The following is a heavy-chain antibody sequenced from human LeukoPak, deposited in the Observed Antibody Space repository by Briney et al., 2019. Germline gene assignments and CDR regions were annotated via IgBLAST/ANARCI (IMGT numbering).Heavy chain of an antibody. CDR2: ISWDGDST. J-gene: IGHJ6*04. V-gene: IGHV3-43D*04. CDR3: AKDLRYYDILTGYHYYYYGMDV. D-gene: IGHD3-9*01. Sequence: GGSLRLSCAASGFTFDDYAMHWVRQAPGKGLEWVSLISWDGDSTYYADSVKGRFTISRDNSKNSLYLQMNSLRAEDTALYYCAKDLRYYDILTGYHYYYYGMDVWGKGTTVTVSS. CDR1: GFTFDDYA.